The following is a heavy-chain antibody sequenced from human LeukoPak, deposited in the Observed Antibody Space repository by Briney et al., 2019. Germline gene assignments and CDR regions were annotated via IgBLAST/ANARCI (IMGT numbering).Heavy chain of an antibody. V-gene: IGHV3-23*01. CDR3: AKGPYDYVWGSYRPETYNWFDP. Sequence: GGSLRLSCAASGFTFSSYAMSWVRQAPGKGLEWVSAISGSVGSTYYADSVKGRFTISRDNSENTLYLQMNSLRAEDTAVYYCAKGPYDYVWGSYRPETYNWFDPWGQGTLVTVSS. CDR2: ISGSVGST. CDR1: GFTFSSYA. D-gene: IGHD3-16*02. J-gene: IGHJ5*02.